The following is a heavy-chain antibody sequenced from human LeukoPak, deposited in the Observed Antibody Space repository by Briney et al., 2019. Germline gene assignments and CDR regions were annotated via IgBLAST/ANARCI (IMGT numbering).Heavy chain of an antibody. CDR3: AKAPSGIAVAGYFDY. D-gene: IGHD6-19*01. CDR2: ISWNSGSI. J-gene: IGHJ4*02. CDR1: GFTFDDYA. Sequence: GGSLRLSCAAFGFTFDDYAMHWVRQAPGKGLEWVSGISWNSGSIGYADSVKGRFTISRDNAKNSLYLQMNSLRAEDTALYYCAKAPSGIAVAGYFDYWGQGTLVTVSS. V-gene: IGHV3-9*01.